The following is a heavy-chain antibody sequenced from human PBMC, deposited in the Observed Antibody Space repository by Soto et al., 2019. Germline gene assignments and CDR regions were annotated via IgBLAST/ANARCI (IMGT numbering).Heavy chain of an antibody. V-gene: IGHV4-31*03. D-gene: IGHD2-2*01. CDR1: GGSISSGGYY. Sequence: QVQLQESGPGLVKPSQTLTLTCTVSGGSISSGGYYWSWIRQHPGKGLEWIGYIYYSGSTYYNPSLKSRVTISVDTSKNQFSLKLSSVTAADTAVYYCARSSTSANYFDYWGQGTLVTVSS. J-gene: IGHJ4*02. CDR3: ARSSTSANYFDY. CDR2: IYYSGST.